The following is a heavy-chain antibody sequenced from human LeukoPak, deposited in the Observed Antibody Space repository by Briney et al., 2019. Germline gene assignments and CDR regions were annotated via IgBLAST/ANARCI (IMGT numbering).Heavy chain of an antibody. CDR1: GDSVSTNSAA. CDR3: ARGVAARPTFFQL. Sequence: SQTLSLTCAISGDSVSTNSAAWNWIRQSPSRGLEWLGRTYYRSKWYNDYALSVKSRININPDTSKNQFSLQLNSVTPEDTAVCYCARGVAARPTFFQLWGQGTLVTVSS. V-gene: IGHV6-1*01. J-gene: IGHJ1*01. D-gene: IGHD6-6*01. CDR2: TYYRSKWYN.